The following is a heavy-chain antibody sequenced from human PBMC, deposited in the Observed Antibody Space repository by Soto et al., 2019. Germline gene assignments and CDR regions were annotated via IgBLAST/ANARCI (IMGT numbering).Heavy chain of an antibody. Sequence: QVQLVQSGAEVKKPGASVKVSCKASGYTFTSYYMHWVRQAPGQGLEWMGWINPDSGVTYYPHKFQDRVTMTRDTSISTADMELSRLTSDDTARYYCARDRCVRDVRGQGITVIVS. J-gene: IGHJ6*02. D-gene: IGHD2-8*01. CDR2: INPDSGVT. V-gene: IGHV1-2*02. CDR1: GYTFTSYY. CDR3: ARDRCVRDV.